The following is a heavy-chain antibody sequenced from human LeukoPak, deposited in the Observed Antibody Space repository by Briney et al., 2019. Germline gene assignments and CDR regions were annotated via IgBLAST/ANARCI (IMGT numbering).Heavy chain of an antibody. CDR2: IWYDGSNK. V-gene: IGHV3-30*02. CDR1: GFTFSSYG. D-gene: IGHD3-22*01. Sequence: GGSLRLSCAASGFTFSSYGMHWVRQAPGKGLEWVAVIWYDGSNKYYADSVKGRFTISRDNSKNTLYLQMNSLRAEDTAVYYCAKDVESGYYYDYYYYYGMDVWGQGTTVTVSS. J-gene: IGHJ6*02. CDR3: AKDVESGYYYDYYYYYGMDV.